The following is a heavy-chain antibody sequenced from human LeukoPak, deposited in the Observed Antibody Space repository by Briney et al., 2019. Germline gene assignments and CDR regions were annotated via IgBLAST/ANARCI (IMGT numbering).Heavy chain of an antibody. CDR1: GFTFSDYA. V-gene: IGHV3-23*01. J-gene: IGHJ6*04. D-gene: IGHD6-6*01. CDR2: ISSSGGST. Sequence: GGSLGLSCAASGFTFSDYAMSWVRQAPGQGLEWVSAISSSGGSTYYVGSVKGRFTVSRDNSKNTLYLQMNSLRAEDTAVYYCAKGGNGSSVLDVWGKGTTVTVSS. CDR3: AKGGNGSSVLDV.